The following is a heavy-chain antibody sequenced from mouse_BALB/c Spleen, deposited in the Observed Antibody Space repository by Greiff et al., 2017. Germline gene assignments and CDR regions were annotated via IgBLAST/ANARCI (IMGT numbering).Heavy chain of an antibody. CDR2: IYPSDSYT. J-gene: IGHJ1*01. D-gene: IGHD2-4*01. Sequence: QVQLQQPGAELVRPGASVKLSCKASGYTFTSYWINWVKQRPGQGLEWIGNIYPSDSYTNYNQKFKDKATLTVDKSSSTAYMQLSSPTSEDSAVYYCTRDYDYDDWYFDVWGAGTTVTVSS. CDR1: GYTFTSYW. V-gene: IGHV1-69*02. CDR3: TRDYDYDDWYFDV.